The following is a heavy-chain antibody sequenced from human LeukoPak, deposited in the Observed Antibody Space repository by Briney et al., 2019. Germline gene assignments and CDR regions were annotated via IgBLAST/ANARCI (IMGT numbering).Heavy chain of an antibody. Sequence: SETLSLTCAVYGGSFSGYYWSWIRQPPGKGLEWIGEINHSGSTNYNPSLKSRVTISVDTSKNQFSLKLSSVTAADTAVYYCARRKGIAAAGNGGFDYWGQGTLVTVSS. CDR3: ARRKGIAAAGNGGFDY. CDR2: INHSGST. J-gene: IGHJ4*02. CDR1: GGSFSGYY. V-gene: IGHV4-34*01. D-gene: IGHD6-13*01.